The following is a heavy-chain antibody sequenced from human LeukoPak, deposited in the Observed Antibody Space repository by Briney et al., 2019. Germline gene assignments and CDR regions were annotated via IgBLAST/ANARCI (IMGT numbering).Heavy chain of an antibody. CDR2: IYCRCST. CDR3: ARVSPRGDFWTALPPLFGA. J-gene: IGHJ5*02. D-gene: IGHD3/OR15-3a*01. Sequence: SETLSLTCTVSGDSFSSYSWSWIRQPPGPGQERMGIIYCRCSTNCNPSLQSRVTISRVTSKSQFSLLLTSLTTAATALYYCARVSPRGDFWTALPPLFGAWGQGIRVTVS. CDR1: GDSFSSYS. V-gene: IGHV4-59*01.